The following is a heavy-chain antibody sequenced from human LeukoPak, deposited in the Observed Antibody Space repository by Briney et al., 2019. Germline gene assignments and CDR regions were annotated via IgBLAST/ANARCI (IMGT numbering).Heavy chain of an antibody. J-gene: IGHJ5*02. D-gene: IGHD3-3*01. CDR1: GGTFSSHA. Sequence: SVKVSYKASGGTFSSHAISWVRQAPGQGLEWMGGIIPIFGTANYAQKFQGRVTITADESTSTAYMELSSLRSEDTAVYYCARVTLYDFWSGYYNWFDPWGQGTLVTVSS. CDR2: IIPIFGTA. CDR3: ARVTLYDFWSGYYNWFDP. V-gene: IGHV1-69*01.